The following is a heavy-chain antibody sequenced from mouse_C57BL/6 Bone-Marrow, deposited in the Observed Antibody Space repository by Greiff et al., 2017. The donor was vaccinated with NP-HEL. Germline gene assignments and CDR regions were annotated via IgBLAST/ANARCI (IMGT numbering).Heavy chain of an antibody. Sequence: QVQLQQPGAELVKPGASVKLSCKASGFTFTSYWMQWVKQRPGQGLEWIGEIDPSDSYTNYNQKFKGKATLTVDTSSSTAYMQLSSLTSENAAVYDCARDYWAFAYWGQGTLVTVSA. CDR1: GFTFTSYW. J-gene: IGHJ3*01. CDR2: IDPSDSYT. V-gene: IGHV1-50*01. D-gene: IGHD2-13*01. CDR3: ARDYWAFAY.